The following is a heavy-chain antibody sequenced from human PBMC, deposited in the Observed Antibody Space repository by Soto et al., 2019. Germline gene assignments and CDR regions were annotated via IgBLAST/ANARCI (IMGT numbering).Heavy chain of an antibody. V-gene: IGHV3-23*01. D-gene: IGHD3-3*01. J-gene: IGHJ4*02. CDR2: ISGSGGST. CDR1: GFTFSSYA. Sequence: EVQLLESGGGLVQPGGSLRLSCAASGFTFSSYAMSWVRQAPGKGLEWVSAISGSGGSTYYADSVKGRFTISRDNSKNTLYLQMNSLRAEDTAVYYCAKDSGDLEWLLYAVSFDYWGQGTLVTVSS. CDR3: AKDSGDLEWLLYAVSFDY.